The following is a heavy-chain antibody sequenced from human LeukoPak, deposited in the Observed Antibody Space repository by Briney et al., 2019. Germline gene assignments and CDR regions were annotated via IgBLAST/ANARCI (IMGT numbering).Heavy chain of an antibody. J-gene: IGHJ4*02. D-gene: IGHD3-10*01. CDR3: ARDRGGSGDFDS. V-gene: IGHV1-3*03. CDR2: INPGNGDT. Sequence: ASVKVSCKASGYTVTNYAMHWVRQAPGQRPEWMGWINPGNGDTKYSQELQDRVTITRDTSATTAYMELSRLTSDDMAVYYCARDRGGSGDFDSWGQGTLVTVSS. CDR1: GYTVTNYA.